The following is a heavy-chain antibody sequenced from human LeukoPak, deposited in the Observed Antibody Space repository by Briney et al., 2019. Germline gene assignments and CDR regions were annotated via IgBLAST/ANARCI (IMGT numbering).Heavy chain of an antibody. Sequence: SETLSLTCTVSGGSISNYYWSWIRQPPGKGLEWIGYIYYTGSTSYNPSLKSRVTMSLDASKNQFSLELNSVTAADTAVYYCARAPRGKIGTYYMDLWGKGTTVTISS. CDR3: ARAPRGKIGTYYMDL. CDR1: GGSISNYY. D-gene: IGHD1-1*01. J-gene: IGHJ6*03. CDR2: IYYTGST. V-gene: IGHV4-59*01.